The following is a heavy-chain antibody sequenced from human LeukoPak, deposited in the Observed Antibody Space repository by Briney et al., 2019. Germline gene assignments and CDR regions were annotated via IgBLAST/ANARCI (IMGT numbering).Heavy chain of an antibody. CDR3: TSPRSGTYEFDY. Sequence: ASVNVSCKASGYSLLNYGFSWVRQAPGQGLEWMGWISAYNRRTSYAQKFQGRLTMTIETSTSTAYMGVRGLRSDDTAVYYCTSPRSGTYEFDYWGQGILLTVSS. V-gene: IGHV1-18*01. CDR2: ISAYNRRT. D-gene: IGHD1-26*01. J-gene: IGHJ4*02. CDR1: GYSLLNYG.